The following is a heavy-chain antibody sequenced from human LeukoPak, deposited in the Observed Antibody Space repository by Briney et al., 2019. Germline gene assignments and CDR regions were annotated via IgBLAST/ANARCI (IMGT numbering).Heavy chain of an antibody. J-gene: IGHJ4*02. Sequence: SETLSLICTVSGGSISNYYWSWLRQPPGKGLEWIGYIYYSGSTNYNPSLTSRVTISVDTSKNQFSLKLSSVTAADTAVYYCARDVLAAPGTFDYWGQGALVTVSS. CDR2: IYYSGST. CDR1: GGSISNYY. CDR3: ARDVLAAPGTFDY. V-gene: IGHV4-59*12. D-gene: IGHD6-13*01.